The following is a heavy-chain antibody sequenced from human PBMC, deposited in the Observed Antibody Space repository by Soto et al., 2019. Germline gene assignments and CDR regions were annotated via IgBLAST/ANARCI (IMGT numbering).Heavy chain of an antibody. J-gene: IGHJ5*02. CDR3: ARSVYP. CDR2: IYYSGFT. CDR1: GGSITRGGYY. V-gene: IGHV4-31*03. Sequence: SETLSLTCTVSGGSITRGGYYWSWIRQHPGKGLEWIGYIYYSGFTYYNPSLKSRVTISVDTSKNQFSLKLSSVTAADTAVYYCARSVYPWGQGTLVTVSS.